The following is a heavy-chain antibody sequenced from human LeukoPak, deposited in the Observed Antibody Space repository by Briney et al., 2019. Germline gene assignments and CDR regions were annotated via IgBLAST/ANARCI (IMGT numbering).Heavy chain of an antibody. Sequence: GGSLRLSCAASGFTFSTYGMHWVRQAPGKGLEWVAVISYDGGSKHYAESVKGRFTISRDSSKNTLYLQMNSLRAEDTAVYYCARDPPEWELPQDYWGQGTLVTVSS. D-gene: IGHD1-26*01. J-gene: IGHJ4*02. V-gene: IGHV3-33*08. CDR2: ISYDGGSK. CDR3: ARDPPEWELPQDY. CDR1: GFTFSTYG.